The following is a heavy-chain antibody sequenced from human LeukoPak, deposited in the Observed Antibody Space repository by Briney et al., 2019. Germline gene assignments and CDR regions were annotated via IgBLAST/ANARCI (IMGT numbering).Heavy chain of an antibody. CDR3: ARTEYYDRIY. Sequence: KPSETLSLTCAVYGGSFSGYYWSWIRQPPGKGLEWIGEINHSGSTNYNPSLKSRVTISVDTSKNQFSLELSSVTAADTAVYYCARTEYYDRIYWGQGTLVTVSS. CDR1: GGSFSGYY. J-gene: IGHJ4*02. V-gene: IGHV4-34*01. D-gene: IGHD3-22*01. CDR2: INHSGST.